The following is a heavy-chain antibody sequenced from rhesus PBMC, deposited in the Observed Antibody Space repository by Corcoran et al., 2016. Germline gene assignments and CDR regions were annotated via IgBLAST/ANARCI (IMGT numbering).Heavy chain of an antibody. CDR3: ARARGGNDLVY. J-gene: IGHJ4*01. CDR1: GGSISDSYY. V-gene: IGHV4-106*01. Sequence: QVQLQESGPGLVKPSETLSLTCAVSGGSISDSYYWSWIRQPPGKGLEWIGYIYGSGGSTYYNPARKRRVTISTNTAKNQFSLKLSSVTAADTAVDYCARARGGNDLVYWGQGVLVTVSS. D-gene: IGHD1-14*01. CDR2: IYGSGGST.